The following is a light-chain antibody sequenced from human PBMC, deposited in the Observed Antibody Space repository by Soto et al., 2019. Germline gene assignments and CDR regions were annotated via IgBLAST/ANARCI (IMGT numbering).Light chain of an antibody. V-gene: IGKV3-20*01. CDR1: QSVNNNY. CDR2: GAS. J-gene: IGKJ2*01. CDR3: QQYGSSQYT. Sequence: EIVLTQSPGTLSLSPGERATLSCRASQSVNNNYLAWYQQKPGQAPRLLIYGASSRATGIPDRFSGSGSGTAFTLTISRLEPEDFAVYYCQQYGSSQYTFGQGTKLEIK.